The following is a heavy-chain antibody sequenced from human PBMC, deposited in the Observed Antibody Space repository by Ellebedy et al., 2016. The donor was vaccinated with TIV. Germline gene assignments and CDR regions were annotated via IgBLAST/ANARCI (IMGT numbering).Heavy chain of an antibody. Sequence: SVKVSXXASGGTFSSYAISWVRQAPGQGLEWMGGIIPIFGTANYAQKFQGRVTITADESTSTAYMELSSLRSEDTAVYYCARGGFGEFQPTKYYYGMDVWGQGTTVTVSS. CDR1: GGTFSSYA. V-gene: IGHV1-69*13. CDR3: ARGGFGEFQPTKYYYGMDV. CDR2: IIPIFGTA. D-gene: IGHD3-10*01. J-gene: IGHJ6*02.